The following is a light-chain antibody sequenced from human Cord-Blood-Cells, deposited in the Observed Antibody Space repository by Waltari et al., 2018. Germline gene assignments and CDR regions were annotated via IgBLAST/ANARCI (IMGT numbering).Light chain of an antibody. V-gene: IGLV2-11*01. CDR2: DVS. J-gene: IGLJ2*01. CDR3: CSYAGSYTLV. Sequence: QSALTQPRSVSGSPGQSVTISCTGTSSDVGGYNYVSWYHQHPGKAPTLRIYDVSQRPSGVLDRFAGSKSGSTASRTSAGRQAEDDADYYCCSYAGSYTLVFGGETKLTVL. CDR1: SSDVGGYNY.